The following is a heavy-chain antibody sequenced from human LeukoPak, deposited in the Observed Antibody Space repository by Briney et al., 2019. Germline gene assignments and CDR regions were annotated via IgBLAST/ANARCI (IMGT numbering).Heavy chain of an antibody. V-gene: IGHV1-69*05. CDR2: IIPIFGTA. CDR3: AREGLRSIAARRGTRDYMDV. CDR1: GGTFSSYA. Sequence: ASVKVSCKASGGTFSSYAISWVRQAPGQGLEWMGGIIPIFGTANYAQKFQGRVTMTTDTSTSTVYMELRSLRSDDTAVYYCAREGLRSIAARRGTRDYMDVWGKGTTVIVSS. J-gene: IGHJ6*03. D-gene: IGHD6-6*01.